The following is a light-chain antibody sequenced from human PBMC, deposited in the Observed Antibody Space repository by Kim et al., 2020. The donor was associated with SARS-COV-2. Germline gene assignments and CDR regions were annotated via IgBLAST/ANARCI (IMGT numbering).Light chain of an antibody. CDR3: QQYNNWPLYT. Sequence: VCPGERATLSCRASQTISSSLAWYQLKPGQAPRLLIYGAYTRATGIPARFSGSGSGTEFTLTISSLQSEDFALYYCQQYNNWPLYTFGQGTKLEI. V-gene: IGKV3-15*01. CDR2: GAY. J-gene: IGKJ2*01. CDR1: QTISSS.